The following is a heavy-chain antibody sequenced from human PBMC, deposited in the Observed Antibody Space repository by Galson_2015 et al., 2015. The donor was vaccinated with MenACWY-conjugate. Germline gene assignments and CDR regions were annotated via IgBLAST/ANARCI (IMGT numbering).Heavy chain of an antibody. CDR3: ARNFYASNGYYNY. Sequence: QSRAEVKKPGASVKVSCKASEDTFTNYAIHWVRQAPGQGLEWMGWIVAGNGNSKFSEGFQGRLTITRDTSARTVYLELSSLRSEDTAVYYCARNFYASNGYYNYWGQGTLVTVSS. CDR2: IVAGNGNS. D-gene: IGHD3-22*01. V-gene: IGHV1-3*01. CDR1: EDTFTNYA. J-gene: IGHJ4*02.